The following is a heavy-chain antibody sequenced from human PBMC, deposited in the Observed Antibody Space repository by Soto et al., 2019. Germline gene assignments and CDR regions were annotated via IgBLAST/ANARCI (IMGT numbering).Heavy chain of an antibody. V-gene: IGHV3-30-3*01. J-gene: IGHJ6*02. CDR1: GFTFSSYA. CDR2: ISYDGSNK. CDR3: ARVDYDYYGMDV. Sequence: QVQLVESGGGVVQPGRSLRLSCAASGFTFSSYAMHWVRQAPGKGLEWVAVISYDGSNKYYADSVKGRFTISRDNSKNTLYLQMNSLRAEDTAVYYCARVDYDYYGMDVWGQGTTVTVSS. D-gene: IGHD3-3*01.